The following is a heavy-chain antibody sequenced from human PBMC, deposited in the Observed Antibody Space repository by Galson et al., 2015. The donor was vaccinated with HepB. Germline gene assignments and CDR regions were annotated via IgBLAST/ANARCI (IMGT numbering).Heavy chain of an antibody. Sequence: SVKVSCKASGGTFSSYAISWVRQAPGQGLEWMGGIIPIFGTANYAQKFQGRVTITADESTSTAYMELSSLRSEDTAVYYCVYGSGSYESRYYYYGMDVWGQGTTVTVSS. CDR2: IIPIFGTA. J-gene: IGHJ6*02. CDR1: GGTFSSYA. D-gene: IGHD3-10*01. CDR3: VYGSGSYESRYYYYGMDV. V-gene: IGHV1-69*13.